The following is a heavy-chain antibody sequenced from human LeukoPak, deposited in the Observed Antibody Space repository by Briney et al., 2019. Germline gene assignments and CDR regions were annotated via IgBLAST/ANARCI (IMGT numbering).Heavy chain of an antibody. D-gene: IGHD3-3*01. CDR2: INHSGST. Sequence: PSETLSLTCAVYGGSFSVYYWSWIRQPPGKGLEWIGEINHSGSTNYNPSLKSRVTISVDTSKNQFSLKLSSVTAADTAVYYCARGEGHYDFWSGYYTARGNSAPGGFDYWGQGTLVTVSS. CDR3: ARGEGHYDFWSGYYTARGNSAPGGFDY. CDR1: GGSFSVYY. J-gene: IGHJ4*02. V-gene: IGHV4-34*01.